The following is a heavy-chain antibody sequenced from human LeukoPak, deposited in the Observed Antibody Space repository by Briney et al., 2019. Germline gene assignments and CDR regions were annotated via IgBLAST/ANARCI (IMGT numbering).Heavy chain of an antibody. J-gene: IGHJ6*02. CDR2: ISYDGSNK. CDR3: AKDSGGVPDYGSGSYYNFPLYYYYGMDV. D-gene: IGHD3-10*01. V-gene: IGHV3-30*18. Sequence: PGRSLRLSCAASGFTFSSYGMHWVRQAPGKGLEWVAVISYDGSNKYYADSVKGRFTISRDNSKNTLYLQMNSLRAEDTAVYYCAKDSGGVPDYGSGSYYNFPLYYYYGMDVWGQGTTVTVSS. CDR1: GFTFSSYG.